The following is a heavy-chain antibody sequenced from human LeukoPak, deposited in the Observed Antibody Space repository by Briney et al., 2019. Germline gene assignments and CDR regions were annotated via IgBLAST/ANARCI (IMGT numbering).Heavy chain of an antibody. CDR3: ARERGRPIFGVVKHWFDP. CDR2: INHSGST. V-gene: IGHV4-38-2*02. Sequence: SETLSLTCTVSGYSISSAYNWGWIRQPPGKGLEWIGAINHSGSTNYNPSLKSRVTKSLDTSKNLFSLKLSSVTAADTAVYYCARERGRPIFGVVKHWFDPWGQGNLVTVSS. CDR1: GYSISSAYN. D-gene: IGHD3-3*01. J-gene: IGHJ5*02.